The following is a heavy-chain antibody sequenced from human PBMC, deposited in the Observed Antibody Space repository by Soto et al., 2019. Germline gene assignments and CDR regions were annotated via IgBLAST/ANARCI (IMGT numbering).Heavy chain of an antibody. J-gene: IGHJ6*03. D-gene: IGHD6-6*01. CDR2: ISSNGVGT. Sequence: EVQLAESVGGLAQPGGSLRLSCAASGFTLSGYAMDWVRQAAGKGLEYVSGISSNGVGTYYANSVQGRFTISRDNSKNTVYLQMGSLRPEDMAVYYCARRARPDFYYMDVWGKGTTVTVSS. CDR1: GFTLSGYA. CDR3: ARRARPDFYYMDV. V-gene: IGHV3-64*01.